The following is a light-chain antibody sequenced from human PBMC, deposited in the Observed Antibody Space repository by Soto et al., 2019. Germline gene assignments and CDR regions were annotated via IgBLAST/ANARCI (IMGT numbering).Light chain of an antibody. CDR2: GAS. V-gene: IGKV3-20*01. Sequence: EIVLTQSPGTLPLSPGERATLSCRASQSVSSSYLAWYQQKPGQAPRLLIYGASSRATGIPDRFGGSGSGTDFTLTISRLEPEDFAVYYCQQYGSSPPYTFGQGTKLEIK. CDR3: QQYGSSPPYT. J-gene: IGKJ2*01. CDR1: QSVSSSY.